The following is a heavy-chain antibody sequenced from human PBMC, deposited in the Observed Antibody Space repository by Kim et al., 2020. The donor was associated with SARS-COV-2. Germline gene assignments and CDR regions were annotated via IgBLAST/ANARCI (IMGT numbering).Heavy chain of an antibody. V-gene: IGHV4-59*08. CDR2: IYYSGST. D-gene: IGHD2-15*01. CDR1: GGFISTYY. CDR3: ARLHCSGGRCYSGYYYYGMDV. J-gene: IGHJ6*02. Sequence: SETLSLTCTVSGGFISTYYWSWIRQPPGKGLEWIGYIYYSGSTNYNPSLKSRVTISVDTSKNQFSLKLSSVTAADTAVYYCARLHCSGGRCYSGYYYYGMDVWGQGTTVTVSS.